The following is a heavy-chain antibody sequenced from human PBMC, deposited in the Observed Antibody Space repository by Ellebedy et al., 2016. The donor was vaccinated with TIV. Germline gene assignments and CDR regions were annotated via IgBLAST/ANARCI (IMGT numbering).Heavy chain of an antibody. D-gene: IGHD1-1*01. Sequence: GGSLRLSCAASELTVSSNYMSWVRQAPGKGLEWVSVFFIDGTTYYADSVKGRFTISRDTPKNTLYVQMNSLRAEDTAVYYCARETFNDVDLKMWGLFDIWGQGTMVTVSS. CDR3: ARETFNDVDLKMWGLFDI. J-gene: IGHJ3*02. CDR2: FFIDGTT. V-gene: IGHV3-66*01. CDR1: ELTVSSNY.